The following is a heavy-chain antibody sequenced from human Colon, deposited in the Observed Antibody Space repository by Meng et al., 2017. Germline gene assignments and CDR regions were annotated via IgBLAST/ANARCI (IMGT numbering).Heavy chain of an antibody. J-gene: IGHJ4*02. Sequence: GGSLRLSCAASGFIFNNYAMSWVRQAPGKGLEWVSAIKSGGDRTYYADSVKGRFTISRDNSKNMVYLQLNSLRAEDTAVYYFAKTGCGSSGHYCFREWGQGTLVTVSS. D-gene: IGHD6-19*01. CDR2: IKSGGDRT. CDR3: AKTGCGSSGHYCFRE. V-gene: IGHV3-23*01. CDR1: GFIFNNYA.